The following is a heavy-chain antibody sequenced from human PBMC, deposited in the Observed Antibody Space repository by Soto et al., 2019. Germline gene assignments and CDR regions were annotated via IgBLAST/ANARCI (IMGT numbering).Heavy chain of an antibody. V-gene: IGHV3-7*03. CDR1: GFTFSSYW. CDR3: ARDGLRFLEWSHYFDY. D-gene: IGHD3-3*01. CDR2: IKQDGSEK. Sequence: GGSLRLSCAASGFTFSSYWMSWVRQAPGKGLEWVANIKQDGSEKYYVDSVKGRFTISRDNAKNSLYLQMNSLRAEDTAVYYCARDGLRFLEWSHYFDYWGQGTLVTVS. J-gene: IGHJ4*02.